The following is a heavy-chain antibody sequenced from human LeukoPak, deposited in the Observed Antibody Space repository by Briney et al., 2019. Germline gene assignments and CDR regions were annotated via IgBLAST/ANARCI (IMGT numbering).Heavy chain of an antibody. CDR2: ISGIGGST. D-gene: IGHD6-13*01. J-gene: IGHJ4*02. CDR1: GFTFSSYA. Sequence: RRSLRLSCAASGFTFSSYAISWVRQAPGEGLEWVSGISGIGGSTNYAGSVKGRFTISRDNSKNTLYLQMNSLRAEDTAVYYCAKLIAAANPLDYWGQGTLVTVSS. V-gene: IGHV3-23*01. CDR3: AKLIAAANPLDY.